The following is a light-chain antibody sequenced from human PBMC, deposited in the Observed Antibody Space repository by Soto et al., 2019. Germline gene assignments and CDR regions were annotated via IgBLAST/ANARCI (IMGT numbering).Light chain of an antibody. CDR3: SSYAGTHVV. CDR2: DVN. J-gene: IGLJ1*01. V-gene: IGLV2-8*01. Sequence: QSVLTRPPSASGSPGQSVTVSCTGTSNDVGGYNYVSWYQQHPDKAPKLMIYDVNQRPSGVPDRFSGSKSGNTASLTVSGLQAEDEADYYCSSYAGTHVVFGTGTKVTVL. CDR1: SNDVGGYNY.